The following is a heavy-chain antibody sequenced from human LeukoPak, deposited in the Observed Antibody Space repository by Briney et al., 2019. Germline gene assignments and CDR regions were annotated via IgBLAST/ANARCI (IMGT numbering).Heavy chain of an antibody. V-gene: IGHV1-46*01. D-gene: IGHD3-22*01. CDR2: INPSGGST. Sequence: ASVKVSCKASGYTYTSDHMHWVRQAPGQWLEWMGLINPSGGSTSYAQKFQGRVTMTRDTSTSTVYMELSSLRSEDTAVYYCARARGYDSSGYYAFDYWGQGTLVTVSS. CDR1: GYTYTSDH. J-gene: IGHJ4*02. CDR3: ARARGYDSSGYYAFDY.